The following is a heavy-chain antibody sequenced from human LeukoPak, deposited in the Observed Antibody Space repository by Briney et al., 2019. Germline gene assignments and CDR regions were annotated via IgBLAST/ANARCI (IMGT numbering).Heavy chain of an antibody. CDR1: GGSISSYY. J-gene: IGHJ4*02. CDR3: ARLVVPAAPFDY. V-gene: IGHV4-4*09. D-gene: IGHD2-2*01. Sequence: SETLSLTCTVSGGSISSYYWSWIRQPPGKGLEWIGYIYTSGSTNYNPSLKSRVTISVDTSKNQLSLKLSSVTAADTAVYYCARLVVPAAPFDYWGQGTQVTVSS. CDR2: IYTSGST.